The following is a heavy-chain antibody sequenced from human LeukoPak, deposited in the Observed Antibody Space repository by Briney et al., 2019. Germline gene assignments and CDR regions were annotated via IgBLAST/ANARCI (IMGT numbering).Heavy chain of an antibody. CDR2: ISPNSGGA. J-gene: IGHJ2*01. CDR3: ARSVGATRPGMIGWYFDL. CDR1: GYTFIDYY. V-gene: IGHV1-2*02. D-gene: IGHD1-26*01. Sequence: ASVKVSCKASGYTFIDYYMHWVRQAPGQGLEWIGWISPNSGGAKYVQKFQGRVTMTRDTSITTVYMELSGLSFDDTAVYYCARSVGATRPGMIGWYFDLWGRGTLVTVSS.